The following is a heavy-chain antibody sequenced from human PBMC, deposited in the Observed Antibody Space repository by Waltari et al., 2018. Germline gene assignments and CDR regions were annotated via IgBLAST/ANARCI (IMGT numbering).Heavy chain of an antibody. Sequence: QVQLQESGPGLVKPSVTLSLTCTVSYYSISCVNFWGWIRQPPGKGLEWIGSIYHSGSAYYNPSLKSRVTMSVDTSMNQFSLKLSSVTTADTAIYYCARGYQRSDLWGAYHYFDYWGQGALVTVSS. V-gene: IGHV4-38-2*02. CDR2: IYHSGSA. J-gene: IGHJ4*02. CDR3: ARGYQRSDLWGAYHYFDY. D-gene: IGHD3-3*01. CDR1: YYSISCVNF.